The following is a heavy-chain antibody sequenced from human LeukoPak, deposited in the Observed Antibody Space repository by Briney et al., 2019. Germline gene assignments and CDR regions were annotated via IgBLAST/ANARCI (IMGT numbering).Heavy chain of an antibody. Sequence: PSETLSLTCSVSGGSISSPNHDWAWIRQPPGQGLEWIGSIYYSGTTYYYLSLKSRVTLSVYTSQNQFSLKLSSVTAADTAIYFCARSLGANTWVGNWFDPWGQGTLVTVSP. CDR1: GGSISSPNHD. V-gene: IGHV4-39*01. D-gene: IGHD3-10*01. J-gene: IGHJ5*02. CDR3: ARSLGANTWVGNWFDP. CDR2: IYYSGTT.